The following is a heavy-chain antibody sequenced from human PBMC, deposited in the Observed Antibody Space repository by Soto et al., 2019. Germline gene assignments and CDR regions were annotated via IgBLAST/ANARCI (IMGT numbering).Heavy chain of an antibody. CDR3: ASLYSIRDNGLDV. J-gene: IGHJ6*02. D-gene: IGHD6-13*01. CDR1: GGSISSYS. V-gene: IGHV4-59*01. CDR2: IYYRGRT. Sequence: PSETLSLTXAVSGGSISSYSWSWIRQSPGKGLEWIGNIYYRGRTNYNPSLKSRVTISVDTSKNQFSLKVRSVTAADTTVYYCASLYSIRDNGLDVWGQGTTVTVSS.